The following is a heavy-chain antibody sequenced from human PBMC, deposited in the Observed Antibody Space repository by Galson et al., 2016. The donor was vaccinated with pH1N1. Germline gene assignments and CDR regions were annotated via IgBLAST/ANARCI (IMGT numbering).Heavy chain of an antibody. CDR3: ARDKAFSLPHQLDF. Sequence: SLRLSCAASGFTFTTYRMSWVRQAPGKGLEWGAYINNRGNIMYYAESVKGRFTITRDNAKNSLYLQMNSLRSEHMAIYYCARDKAFSLPHQLDFWGQGSLVTVSS. V-gene: IGHV3-48*04. D-gene: IGHD2-2*01. CDR1: GFTFTTYR. CDR2: INNRGNIM. J-gene: IGHJ4*02.